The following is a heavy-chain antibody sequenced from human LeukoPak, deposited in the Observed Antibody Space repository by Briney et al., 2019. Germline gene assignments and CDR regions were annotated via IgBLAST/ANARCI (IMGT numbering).Heavy chain of an antibody. CDR1: GGSISSYY. CDR3: ARAPVWGSYRPFDY. Sequence: SETLSLTCTVSGGSISSYYWSWIRQPPGKGLEWIGYIYYSGSTNYNPSLKSRVTISVDTSKNQFSLKLSSVTAADTAVYYCARAPVWGSYRPFDYWGQGALVTVSS. D-gene: IGHD3-16*02. CDR2: IYYSGST. J-gene: IGHJ4*02. V-gene: IGHV4-59*01.